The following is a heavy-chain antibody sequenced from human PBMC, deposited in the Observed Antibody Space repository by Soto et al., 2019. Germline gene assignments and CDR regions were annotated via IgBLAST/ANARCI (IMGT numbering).Heavy chain of an antibody. CDR2: ISHDGSNK. Sequence: QVQLVESGGGVVQPGRSLRLSCAASGFTFSSYAMPWVRQAPGKGLEWVAVISHDGSNKYYTDSVKGRFANSRDTSKTTLYLQMNSLRAEDTAGDYPARASKGWDYDYWGQGTLVTVSS. CDR1: GFTFSSYA. J-gene: IGHJ4*02. CDR3: ARASKGWDYDY. D-gene: IGHD6-19*01. V-gene: IGHV3-30*09.